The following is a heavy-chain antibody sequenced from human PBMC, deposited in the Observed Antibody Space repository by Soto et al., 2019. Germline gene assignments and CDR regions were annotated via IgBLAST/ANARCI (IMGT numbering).Heavy chain of an antibody. D-gene: IGHD5-18*01. CDR3: ARDGGPDTAMGFDY. Sequence: SVKVSCKASGGTFSCYTISWVRQAPGQGLEWMGRIIPILGIANYAQKFQGRVTITADKSTSTAYMELSSLRSEDTAVYYCARDGGPDTAMGFDYWGQGTLVTVSS. J-gene: IGHJ4*02. V-gene: IGHV1-69*04. CDR2: IIPILGIA. CDR1: GGTFSCYT.